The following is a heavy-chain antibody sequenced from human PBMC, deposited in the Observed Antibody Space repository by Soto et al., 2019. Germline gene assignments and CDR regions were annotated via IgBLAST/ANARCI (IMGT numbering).Heavy chain of an antibody. D-gene: IGHD3-22*01. V-gene: IGHV3-13*01. CDR2: IGTAGDT. Sequence: GGSLRLSCAASGFTFSSYDMHWVRQATGKGLEWVSAIGTAGDTYYPGSVKGRFTISRENAKNSLYLQMNSLRAGDTAVYYCARASYDSSGYHFDYWGQGTLVTVSS. CDR1: GFTFSSYD. J-gene: IGHJ4*02. CDR3: ARASYDSSGYHFDY.